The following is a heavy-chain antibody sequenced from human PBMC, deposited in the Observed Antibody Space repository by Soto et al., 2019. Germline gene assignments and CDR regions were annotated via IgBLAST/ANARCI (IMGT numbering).Heavy chain of an antibody. Sequence: EVQLEESGGALVQPGRSLRLSCAASGFTFDDYAMYWVRQVLGKGLEWVSSLSWNSGNIGYADSVKGRFTTSRDNAENSLYLQMNSLRPEDTALYYCVRSKGGYSYGTPFDYWGQGTLVTVSS. CDR2: LSWNSGNI. V-gene: IGHV3-9*01. D-gene: IGHD5-18*01. J-gene: IGHJ4*02. CDR3: VRSKGGYSYGTPFDY. CDR1: GFTFDDYA.